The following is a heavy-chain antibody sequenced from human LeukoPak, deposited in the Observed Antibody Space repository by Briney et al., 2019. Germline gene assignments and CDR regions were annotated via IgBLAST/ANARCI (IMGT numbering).Heavy chain of an antibody. J-gene: IGHJ4*02. CDR3: TNYRNEYDQAGTRLHI. CDR1: GFAFSDYW. D-gene: IGHD1-7*01. CDR2: INDNGREK. V-gene: IGHV3-7*03. Sequence: GESLKLSCAASGFAFSDYWMIWVRQAPGKGLEWVSDINDNGREKYYVDSVKGRFAISRDNSQHSLYLQMYSLRAEDTAIYYCTNYRNEYDQAGTRLHIWGQGTVVTVSS.